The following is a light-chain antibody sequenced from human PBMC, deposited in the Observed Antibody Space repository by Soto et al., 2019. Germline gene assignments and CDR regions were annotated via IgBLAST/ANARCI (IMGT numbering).Light chain of an antibody. CDR2: DVS. CDR3: CSYVGSYSWV. V-gene: IGLV2-11*01. CDR1: SSDVGNYDY. J-gene: IGLJ3*02. Sequence: QSVLTQPRSVSGSPGQSVTISCTGSSSDVGNYDYVSWYQQRAGKAPKLMIYDVSQRPSGVPDRFSGSKSGNTASLTISGLQAEDEGDYFCCSYVGSYSWVFGGGTKVTVL.